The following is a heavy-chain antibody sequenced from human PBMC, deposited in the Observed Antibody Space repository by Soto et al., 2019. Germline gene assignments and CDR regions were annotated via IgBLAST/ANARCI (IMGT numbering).Heavy chain of an antibody. V-gene: IGHV4-34*01. D-gene: IGHD2-8*01. CDR3: ARHGRDEAQSPNSWFDP. J-gene: IGHJ5*02. CDR2: INPTRGT. Sequence: PSETLSLTCAVNTGSFTGHFWGWIRQPPGKGLEWIGEINPTRGTNYNPSLKSRVAISIEMSTNQFSLTLSSVTAADTAVYYCARHGRDEAQSPNSWFDPWGQGALVTVS. CDR1: TGSFTGHF.